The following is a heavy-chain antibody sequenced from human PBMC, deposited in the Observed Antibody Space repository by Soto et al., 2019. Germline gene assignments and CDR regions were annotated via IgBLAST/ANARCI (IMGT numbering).Heavy chain of an antibody. J-gene: IGHJ4*02. D-gene: IGHD2-21*01. CDR3: ARLGLLSGEGFDS. CDR1: GYIFTDYG. CDR2: INVGNDNT. Sequence: QVHLVQSGAEVKKPGASVKVSCKASGYIFTDYGLQWVRQASGQRLEWMGWINVGNDNTKYSQTFRGRVTFSRESSAATAYLELTSLTSADTAVYYCARLGLLSGEGFDSWGQGTLVTVSS. V-gene: IGHV1-3*01.